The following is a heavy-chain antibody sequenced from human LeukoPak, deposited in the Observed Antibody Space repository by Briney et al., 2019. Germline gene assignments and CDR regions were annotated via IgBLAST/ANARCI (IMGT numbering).Heavy chain of an antibody. CDR1: GFTFRNYA. Sequence: GGSLRLSCAASGFTFRNYAMSWVRQAPGKGLEWVSGINDSGGTAYYADSVKGRFTISRDNSKNTLSLQMNSLRGEDTAVYYCARDRGGTHYVDYWGQGTLVIVSS. V-gene: IGHV3-23*01. CDR2: INDSGGTA. CDR3: ARDRGGTHYVDY. D-gene: IGHD1-26*01. J-gene: IGHJ4*02.